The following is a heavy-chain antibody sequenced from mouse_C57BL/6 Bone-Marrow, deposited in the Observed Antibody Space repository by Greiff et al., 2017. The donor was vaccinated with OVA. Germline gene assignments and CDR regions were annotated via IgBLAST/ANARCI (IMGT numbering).Heavy chain of an antibody. CDR3: ARRYSNWNYAKDY. V-gene: IGHV5-17*01. CDR1: GFTFSDYG. CDR2: ISSGSSTI. J-gene: IGHJ4*01. Sequence: EVKVVESGGGLVKPGGSLKLSCAASGFTFSDYGMHWVRQAPEKGLEWVAYISSGSSTIYYADTVKGRFTISRDNAKNTLFLQMTSLRSEDTAMYYCARRYSNWNYAKDYWGKGTSVTVSS. D-gene: IGHD2-5*01.